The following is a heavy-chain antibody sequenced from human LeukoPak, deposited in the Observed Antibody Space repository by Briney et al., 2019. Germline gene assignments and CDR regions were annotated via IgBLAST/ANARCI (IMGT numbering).Heavy chain of an antibody. CDR2: VKSKTDAGTT. CDR3: TTDFLGPHDYGAF. V-gene: IGHV3-15*01. Sequence: GGSLRLSCAASGFTFSNAWMSWVRQAPSKGLEWVGRVKSKTDAGTTDYAAPVKRRFTISRDDSKNTLYLQMNSLKTEDTAVYYCTTDFLGPHDYGAFWGRGTLVTVSS. D-gene: IGHD4-17*01. CDR1: GFTFSNAW. J-gene: IGHJ2*01.